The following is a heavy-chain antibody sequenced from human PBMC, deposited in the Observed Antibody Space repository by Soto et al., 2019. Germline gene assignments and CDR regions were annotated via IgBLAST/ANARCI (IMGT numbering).Heavy chain of an antibody. V-gene: IGHV3-15*01. D-gene: IGHD3-3*01. CDR1: GFTFSNAW. J-gene: IGHJ6*03. Sequence: GGSLRLSCAASGFTFSNAWMSWVRQAPGKGLEWVGRIKSKTDGGTTDYAAPVKGRFTISRDDSKNTLYLQMNSLKTEDTAVYYCTTLPLRYYDFWSGYYRDYYYYMDVWGKGTTVTVSS. CDR2: IKSKTDGGTT. CDR3: TTLPLRYYDFWSGYYRDYYYYMDV.